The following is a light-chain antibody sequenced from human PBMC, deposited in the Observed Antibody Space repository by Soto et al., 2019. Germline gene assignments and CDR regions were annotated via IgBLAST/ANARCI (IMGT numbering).Light chain of an antibody. V-gene: IGKV3-11*01. CDR2: LAS. CDR1: QAVNTR. CDR3: HQRQSWPRT. Sequence: EIVLTQSPATLSSIPGDRVTLSCRASQAVNTRLAWYQHRPGQAPRLLIYLASNRAAGVPARFSGSGSGTDFTLTISDVEPEDFAVYYCHQRQSWPRTFGQGTKV. J-gene: IGKJ1*01.